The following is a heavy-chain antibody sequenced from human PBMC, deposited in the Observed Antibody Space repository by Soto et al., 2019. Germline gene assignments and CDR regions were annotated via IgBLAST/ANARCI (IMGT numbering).Heavy chain of an antibody. D-gene: IGHD3-22*01. CDR3: ARCGNYYDNNMDV. V-gene: IGHV1-18*01. CDR2: ISAYNGNT. CDR1: DYTFTDYG. J-gene: IGHJ6*02. Sequence: QVQLVQSGAEVKKPGASVKVSCKASDYTFTDYGISWVRQAPGQGLEWLAWISAYNGNTNYAPKLQGRVTVTTDTSTSTAYRELRSLRSDDTALYYCARCGNYYDNNMDVWGQGTTVTVSS.